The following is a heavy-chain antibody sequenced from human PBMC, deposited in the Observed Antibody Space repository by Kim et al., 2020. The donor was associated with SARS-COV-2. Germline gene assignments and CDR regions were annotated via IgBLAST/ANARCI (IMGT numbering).Heavy chain of an antibody. CDR3: ARAVSSAWTLRDWFDP. D-gene: IGHD6-25*01. CDR1: GASISSSNW. CDR2: ISHSGST. V-gene: IGHV4-4*02. Sequence: SETLSLTCAVSGASISSSNWWSWVRQPPGKGLEWIGEISHSGSTEYNPSLKSRVIISVDKSKNQFSLKLNSLTAADTAVYYCARAVSSAWTLRDWFDPWGQGTLVTGSS. J-gene: IGHJ5*02.